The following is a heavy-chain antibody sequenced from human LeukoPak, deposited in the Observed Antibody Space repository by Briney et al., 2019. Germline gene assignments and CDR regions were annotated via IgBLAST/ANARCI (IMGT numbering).Heavy chain of an antibody. CDR3: ARKGPEHLPTYFDH. V-gene: IGHV4-30-2*01. D-gene: IGHD2-21*01. CDR2: IWPSGST. Sequence: SETLSLTCSVSGGSISSCPYFWIWIPQAPGQGLEWIVYIWPSGSTNYNPSLSGRVAISLDKSRNHFTLMVTAVTAADTAFYYCARKGPEHLPTYFDHWGRGILVTVSS. CDR1: GGSISSCPYF. J-gene: IGHJ4*02.